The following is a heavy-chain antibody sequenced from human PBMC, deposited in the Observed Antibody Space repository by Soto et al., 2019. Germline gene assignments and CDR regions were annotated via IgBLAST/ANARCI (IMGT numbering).Heavy chain of an antibody. CDR1: GYAFTSHG. D-gene: IGHD6-19*01. V-gene: IGHV1-18*04. CDR3: ARETIAVAFTRGGYDY. CDR2: VSAYNGNA. Sequence: ASVKVSCKTSGYAFTSHGISWVRQAPGQGLEWMGWVSAYNGNANYAPKFQGRVTMTTDTSTNTVHMELRSLRADDTAVYYCARETIAVAFTRGGYDYWGQGTLVTVSS. J-gene: IGHJ4*02.